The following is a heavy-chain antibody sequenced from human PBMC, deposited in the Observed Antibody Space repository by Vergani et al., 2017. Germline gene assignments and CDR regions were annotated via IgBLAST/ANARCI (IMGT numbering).Heavy chain of an antibody. CDR2: IIPIFGTA. J-gene: IGHJ3*02. CDR3: ARDHQVDGITMVRPGRGDAFDI. Sequence: QVQLVQSGAEVKKPGSSVKVSCKASGGTFSSYAISWVRQAPGQGLEWMGGIIPIFGTANYAQKFQGRVTITADESTSTAYMELSSLRSEDTAVYYCARDHQVDGITMVRPGRGDAFDIWGQGTMVTVYS. CDR1: GGTFSSYA. V-gene: IGHV1-69*01. D-gene: IGHD3-10*01.